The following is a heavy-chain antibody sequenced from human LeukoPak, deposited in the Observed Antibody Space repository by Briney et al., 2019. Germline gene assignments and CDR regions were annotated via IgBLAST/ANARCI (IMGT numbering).Heavy chain of an antibody. J-gene: IGHJ4*02. V-gene: IGHV4-34*01. CDR1: GGSFSGYY. CDR2: INHSGST. Sequence: SETLSLTCAVYGGSFSGYYWSWIRQPPGKGLEWIGEINHSGSTNYNPSLKSRVTISVDTSKNQFSLKLSSVTAADTAVYYCASRPPIKWLRGSYFDYWGQGTLVTVSS. CDR3: ASRPPIKWLRGSYFDY. D-gene: IGHD3-10*01.